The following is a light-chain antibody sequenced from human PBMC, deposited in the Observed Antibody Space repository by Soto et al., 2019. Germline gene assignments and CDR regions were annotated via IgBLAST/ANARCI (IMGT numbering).Light chain of an antibody. J-gene: IGLJ1*01. CDR3: SSYTSSSTLV. CDR1: SSDVGGYNY. Sequence: QSVLTQPDSVSGSPGQAITISRTGTSSDVGGYNYVSWYQQHPGKAPKLMIYDVSNRPSGVSNRFSGSKSGNTASLTISGLQAEDEADYYCSSYTSSSTLVFGTGTKLTVL. CDR2: DVS. V-gene: IGLV2-14*01.